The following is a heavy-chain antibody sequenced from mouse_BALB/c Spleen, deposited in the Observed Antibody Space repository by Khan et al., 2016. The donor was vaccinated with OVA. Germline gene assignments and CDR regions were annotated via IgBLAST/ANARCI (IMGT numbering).Heavy chain of an antibody. J-gene: IGHJ4*01. Sequence: EVQLQESGPGLVKPSQSLSLTCTVTGYSITSDYAWNWIRQFPGNKLEWMGYISYSGSTSYNPSLKSRISITRDTSKNQFFLQLNSVTTEDTATYYGARDWDYAMDYWGQGTSVTVSS. D-gene: IGHD4-1*01. CDR1: GYSITSDYA. CDR2: ISYSGST. CDR3: ARDWDYAMDY. V-gene: IGHV3-2*02.